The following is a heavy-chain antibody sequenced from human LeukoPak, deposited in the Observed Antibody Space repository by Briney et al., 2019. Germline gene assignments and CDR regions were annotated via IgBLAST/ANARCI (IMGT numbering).Heavy chain of an antibody. CDR3: APRAVEMTTTKGY. D-gene: IGHD5-24*01. V-gene: IGHV3-30*03. Sequence: GGSLRLSCAASGFTFSSYGMHWVRQAPGKGLEWVALISFDGSNQYYADSVKGRFTISRDNSKNTLYLQMNSLRAEDTAVYYCAPRAVEMTTTKGYWGQGTLVTVSS. CDR2: ISFDGSNQ. J-gene: IGHJ4*02. CDR1: GFTFSSYG.